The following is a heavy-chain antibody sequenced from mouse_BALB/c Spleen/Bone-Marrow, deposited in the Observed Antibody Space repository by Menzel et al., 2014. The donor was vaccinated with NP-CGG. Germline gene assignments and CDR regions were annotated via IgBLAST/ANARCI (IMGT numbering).Heavy chain of an antibody. Sequence: VQLQESAAKLARPGASVKMSCKASGYTFTSNTIQWVKQRPGQGLEWIGYINPTGGYTDYNQKFKDKTTLTADKSSSTAYMQLSSLTSEDSAVYYCAREATYYAYFDYWGQGTISQSPQ. J-gene: IGHJ2*01. CDR1: GYTFTSNT. V-gene: IGHV1-4*02. CDR2: INPTGGYT. D-gene: IGHD1-1*01. CDR3: AREATYYAYFDY.